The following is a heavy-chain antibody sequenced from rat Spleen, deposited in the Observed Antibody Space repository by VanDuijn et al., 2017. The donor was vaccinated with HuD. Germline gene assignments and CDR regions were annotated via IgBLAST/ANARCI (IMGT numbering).Heavy chain of an antibody. Sequence: EVQLVESDGGLVQPGRSLKLSCAASGFTFSDYDMAWVRQAPTKGLEWIASISTGGGNTYYRDSVKGRFTVSRDNAQNTLSLQMDSLRSEDTATYYCARRHYGYTDYFDYWGQGVMVTVSS. D-gene: IGHD1-11*01. CDR2: ISTGGGNT. J-gene: IGHJ2*01. V-gene: IGHV5S13*01. CDR3: ARRHYGYTDYFDY. CDR1: GFTFSDYD.